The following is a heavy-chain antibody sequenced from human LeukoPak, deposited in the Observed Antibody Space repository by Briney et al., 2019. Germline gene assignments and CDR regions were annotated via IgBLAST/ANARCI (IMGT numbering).Heavy chain of an antibody. CDR2: ISGSGGST. Sequence: PGGSLRLSCAASGFTFSSYGMSWVRQAPGKGLEWVSAISGSGGSTYYADSVKGRFTISRDNSKNTLYLQMNSLRAEDTAVYYCAKLTTVTTTLDYWGQGTLVTVSS. D-gene: IGHD4-17*01. CDR3: AKLTTVTTTLDY. V-gene: IGHV3-23*01. J-gene: IGHJ4*02. CDR1: GFTFSSYG.